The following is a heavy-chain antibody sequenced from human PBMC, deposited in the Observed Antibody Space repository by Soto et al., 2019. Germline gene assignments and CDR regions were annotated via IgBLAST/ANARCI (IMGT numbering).Heavy chain of an antibody. CDR3: ARGVAGSGFDL. Sequence: SQTLSLTCAISGDSVSSNTAAWNWIRSSPSRGLEWLGRTYYRSNWRHDYAVSVKSRITATPDTSKNHFSLQLNSVSPDATAVYYCARGVAGSGFDLWGQGTLVTVSS. J-gene: IGHJ4*02. V-gene: IGHV6-1*01. CDR2: TYYRSNWRH. CDR1: GDSVSSNTAA. D-gene: IGHD6-19*01.